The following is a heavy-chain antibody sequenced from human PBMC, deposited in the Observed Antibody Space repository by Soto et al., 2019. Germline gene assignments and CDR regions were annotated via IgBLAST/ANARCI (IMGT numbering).Heavy chain of an antibody. J-gene: IGHJ4*02. V-gene: IGHV3-33*01. D-gene: IGHD3-9*01. Sequence: GGSLRLSCAASGFTFSSYGMHWVRQAPGKGLEWVAVIWYDGSNKYYADSVKGRFTISRDNSKNTLYLQMNSLRAEDTAVYYCARDQRYFDWLSNWGQGTLVTVSS. CDR3: ARDQRYFDWLSN. CDR2: IWYDGSNK. CDR1: GFTFSSYG.